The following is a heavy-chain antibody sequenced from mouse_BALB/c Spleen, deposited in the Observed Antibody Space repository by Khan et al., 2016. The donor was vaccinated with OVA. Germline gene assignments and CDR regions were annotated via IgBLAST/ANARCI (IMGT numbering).Heavy chain of an antibody. CDR3: ARQPYYHYYIMDC. D-gene: IGHD2-10*01. J-gene: IGHJ4*01. CDR2: LWSDGSI. Sequence: QVQLKESGPGLVAPSQSLSITCTISGFSLTNYGVHWVRQPPGKGLEWLVVLWSDGSINYSSVLKSRLSISKDNSKSQVFLKMNSLQTDDTAMYYCARQPYYHYYIMDCRGQGTSVTVSS. V-gene: IGHV2-6-1*01. CDR1: GFSLTNYG.